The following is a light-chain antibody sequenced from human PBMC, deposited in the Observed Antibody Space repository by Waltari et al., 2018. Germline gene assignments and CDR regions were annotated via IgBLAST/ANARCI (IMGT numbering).Light chain of an antibody. J-gene: IGLJ2*01. CDR3: HSRDASGVGGS. V-gene: IGLV3-19*01. CDR1: SLRRYY. CDR2: DKN. Sequence: SSELTQDPAVSVAMGQTVRITCQGDSLRRYYASWYQQRPGQAPILVMYDKNNRPSGVPDRFSGFNSHNTASLTITGAQAEDEASYYCHSRDASGVGGSFGGGTKLTVL.